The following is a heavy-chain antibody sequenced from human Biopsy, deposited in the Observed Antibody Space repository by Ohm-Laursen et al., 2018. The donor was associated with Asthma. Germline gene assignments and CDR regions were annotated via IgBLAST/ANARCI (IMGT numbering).Heavy chain of an antibody. CDR2: TNERGVT. J-gene: IGHJ6*02. Sequence: SDTLSLTCTVSGGSISGFFWTWIRQSPGKGLEWIGETNERGVTNNNPSLKSRVIISIDTYWNRVSLKLTSVTAADTAVYYCARGPELDVWGQGTAVTVSS. V-gene: IGHV4-34*01. CDR1: GGSISGFF. CDR3: ARGPELDV.